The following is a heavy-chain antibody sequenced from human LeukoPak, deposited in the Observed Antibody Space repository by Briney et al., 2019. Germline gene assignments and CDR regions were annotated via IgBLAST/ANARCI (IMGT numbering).Heavy chain of an antibody. Sequence: GGSLRLSCAASGFTFSGSAIHWVRQASGKGLEWVGRIKTKPNAYATVYAVSVRGRFTISRDDSKNTAYLQMNSLRTEDTAVYYCAKTPKNYDSSGGGGFDCLGQGTLVTVSS. D-gene: IGHD3-16*01. J-gene: IGHJ4*02. CDR2: IKTKPNAYAT. CDR3: AKTPKNYDSSGGGGFDC. V-gene: IGHV3-73*01. CDR1: GFTFSGSA.